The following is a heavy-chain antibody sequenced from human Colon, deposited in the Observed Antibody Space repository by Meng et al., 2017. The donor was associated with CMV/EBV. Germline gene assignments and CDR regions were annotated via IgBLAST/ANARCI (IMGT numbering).Heavy chain of an antibody. J-gene: IGHJ4*02. CDR3: APNIEGSYYEITTPGY. Sequence: GESLKISCAASKFTVSSNEMNWVRQAPGKGLEWVSSISGGSTYYADSRKGRFTISRDNAKNSLYLQMNSLRAEDTAVYYCAPNIEGSYYEITTPGYWGQGTLVTVSS. V-gene: IGHV3-38-3*01. CDR1: KFTVSSNE. CDR2: ISGGST. D-gene: IGHD1-26*01.